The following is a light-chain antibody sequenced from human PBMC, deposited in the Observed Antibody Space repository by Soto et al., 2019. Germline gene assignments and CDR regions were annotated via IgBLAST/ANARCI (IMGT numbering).Light chain of an antibody. CDR3: QQYGSSPRT. J-gene: IGKJ1*01. CDR2: GAS. CDR1: QSVSSSY. Sequence: KQCPCTLAFSTQERAILSCRASQSVSSSYLAWYQQKPGQAPRLLIYGASSRATGIPDRFSGSGSGTDFTLTIRRLEPEDFAVYYCQQYGSSPRTFGQGTKVDNK. V-gene: IGKV3-20*01.